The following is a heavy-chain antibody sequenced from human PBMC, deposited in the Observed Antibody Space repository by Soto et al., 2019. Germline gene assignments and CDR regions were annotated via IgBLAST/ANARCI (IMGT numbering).Heavy chain of an antibody. CDR1: GGSISSGGYY. CDR3: ARSLGLTGTLRDYYYYGMDV. CDR2: IYYSGST. D-gene: IGHD1-7*01. V-gene: IGHV4-31*03. Sequence: SETLSLTCTVSGGSISSGGYYWSWIRQHPGKGLEWIGYIYYSGSTYYNPSLKSRVTISVDTSKNQFSLKLSSVTAADTAVYYCARSLGLTGTLRDYYYYGMDVWGQGTTVTVSS. J-gene: IGHJ6*02.